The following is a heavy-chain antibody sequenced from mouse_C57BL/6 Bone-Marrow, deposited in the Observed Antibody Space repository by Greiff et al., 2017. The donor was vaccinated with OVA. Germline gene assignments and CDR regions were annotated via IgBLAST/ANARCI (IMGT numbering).Heavy chain of an antibody. CDR1: GFTFSNYW. Sequence: DVKLVESGGGLVQPGGSMKLSCVASGFTFSNYWMNWVRQSPEKGLEWVAQIRLKSDNYATHYAESVKGRFTISRDDSKSSVYLQMNNLRAEDTGIYYCTEETAQWGAYWGQGTLVTVSA. D-gene: IGHD3-2*02. J-gene: IGHJ3*01. CDR2: IRLKSDNYAT. CDR3: TEETAQWGAY. V-gene: IGHV6-3*01.